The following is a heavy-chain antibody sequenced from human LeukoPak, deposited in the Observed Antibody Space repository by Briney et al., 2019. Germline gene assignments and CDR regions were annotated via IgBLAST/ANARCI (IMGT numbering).Heavy chain of an antibody. CDR1: GFTFSTYA. CDR3: AKALEQETVIALDS. V-gene: IGHV3-23*01. CDR2: ISGSGGST. D-gene: IGHD6-13*01. Sequence: QPGGSLRLSCAASGFTFSTYAMSWVRQAPGKGLEWVSAISGSGGSTYYADSVKGRFTISRDNSKNTLYLQMNSLRAEDTSIYFCAKALEQETVIALDSWGQGTLVTDSS. J-gene: IGHJ4*02.